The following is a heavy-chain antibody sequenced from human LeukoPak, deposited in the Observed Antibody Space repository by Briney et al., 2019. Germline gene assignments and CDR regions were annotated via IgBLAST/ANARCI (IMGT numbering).Heavy chain of an antibody. V-gene: IGHV4-59*08. D-gene: IGHD2-21*01. Sequence: SETLSLTCTVSGVSISSYYWSWIRQPPGKGLEWIGYVYYTGSTNYNPSLMSRVTISVDTSKNQFFLKLTSVTAADTAVFYCVRHEGGDFYNPVDIWGHGTLVTVSS. CDR1: GVSISSYY. CDR2: VYYTGST. J-gene: IGHJ3*02. CDR3: VRHEGGDFYNPVDI.